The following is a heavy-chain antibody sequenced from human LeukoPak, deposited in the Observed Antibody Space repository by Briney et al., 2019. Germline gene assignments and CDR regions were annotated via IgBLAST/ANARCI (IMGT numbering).Heavy chain of an antibody. J-gene: IGHJ5*02. CDR3: ARDGIVVVPAAIAANWFDP. D-gene: IGHD2-2*01. Sequence: SETLSLTCTVSGGSLSSYYWSWIRQPAGKGLEWIGRIYTSGSTNYNPSLKSRVTMSVDTSKNQFSLKLSSVTAADTAVYYCARDGIVVVPAAIAANWFDPWGQGTLVTVSS. V-gene: IGHV4-4*07. CDR1: GGSLSSYY. CDR2: IYTSGST.